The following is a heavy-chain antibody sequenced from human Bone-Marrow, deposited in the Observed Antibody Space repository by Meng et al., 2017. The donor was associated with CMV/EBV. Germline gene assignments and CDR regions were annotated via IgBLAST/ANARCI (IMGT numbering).Heavy chain of an antibody. V-gene: IGHV1-2*02. Sequence: ASVKVSCKASGYTLTGYYMHWVRQAPGQGLEWMGLINPSSGGTKYTQKFQGRVTITRDTSISTVYMELSRLTSEDTAVYYCARWAGIWGFFDNWGQGTLVTVSS. J-gene: IGHJ4*02. CDR2: INPSSGGT. CDR1: GYTLTGYY. CDR3: ARWAGIWGFFDN. D-gene: IGHD3-16*01.